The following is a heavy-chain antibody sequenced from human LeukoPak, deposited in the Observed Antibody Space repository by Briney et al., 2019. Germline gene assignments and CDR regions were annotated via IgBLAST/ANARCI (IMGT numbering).Heavy chain of an antibody. Sequence: PSETLSLTCAVYGGSFSGYYWSWVRQAPGKGLEWVSVIYSGGSTYYADSVKGRFTISRDNSKNTLYLQMNSLRAEDTAVYYCARGPAAAGLDYWGQGTLVTVSS. CDR2: IYSGGST. J-gene: IGHJ4*02. D-gene: IGHD6-13*01. CDR1: GGSFSGYY. CDR3: ARGPAAAGLDY. V-gene: IGHV3-66*01.